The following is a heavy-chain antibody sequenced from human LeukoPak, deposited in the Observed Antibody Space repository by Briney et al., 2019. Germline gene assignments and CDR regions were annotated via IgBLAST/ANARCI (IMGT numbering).Heavy chain of an antibody. CDR3: AGDRNGVLLWFGELLNY. Sequence: GGSLRLSCAASGFTFSDYYMSWIRQAPGKGLEWVSYISSSGSTIYYADSVKGRFTISRDNAKNSLYLQMNSLRAEDTAVYYCAGDRNGVLLWFGELLNYWGQGTLVTVSS. V-gene: IGHV3-11*04. CDR1: GFTFSDYY. D-gene: IGHD3-10*01. J-gene: IGHJ4*02. CDR2: ISSSGSTI.